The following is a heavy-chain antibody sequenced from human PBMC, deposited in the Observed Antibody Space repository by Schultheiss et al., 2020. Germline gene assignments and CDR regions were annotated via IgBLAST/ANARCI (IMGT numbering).Heavy chain of an antibody. CDR3: ARSYSYGKFDY. CDR2: IGTAGDT. V-gene: IGHV3-13*01. J-gene: IGHJ4*02. CDR1: GFTFSSYD. Sequence: GESLKISCAASGFTFSSYDMHWVRQATGKGLEWVSAIGTAGDTYYPGSEKGRFTISRENAKNSLYLQMNSLRAGDTAVYYCARSYSYGKFDYWGQGTLVTVSS. D-gene: IGHD5-18*01.